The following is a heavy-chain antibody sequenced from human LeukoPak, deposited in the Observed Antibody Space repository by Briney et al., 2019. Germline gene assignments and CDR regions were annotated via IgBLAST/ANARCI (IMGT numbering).Heavy chain of an antibody. CDR3: ARARYYDSSGYYFGYYYYGMDV. CDR2: IYYSGSA. V-gene: IGHV4-59*12. CDR1: GGSISSYY. Sequence: SETLSLTCTVSGGSISSYYWSWIRQPPGKGLEWIGYIYYSGSATYNPSLKSRVTISVDTSKNQFSLKLSSVTAADTAVYYCARARYYDSSGYYFGYYYYGMDVWGQGTTVTVSS. J-gene: IGHJ6*02. D-gene: IGHD3-22*01.